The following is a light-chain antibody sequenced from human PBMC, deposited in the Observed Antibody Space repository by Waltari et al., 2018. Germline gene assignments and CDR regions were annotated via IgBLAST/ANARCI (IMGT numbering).Light chain of an antibody. J-gene: IGKJ3*01. CDR1: PSVLYSPNNKNY. CDR3: QQYYNTPFT. V-gene: IGKV4-1*01. Sequence: DIVMTQSPDSLAVSLGERATINCKSSPSVLYSPNNKNYLAWYQQKAGQPPKVLIYWASTRESGVPDRFSGSGSGTDFTLTISSLQAEDVALYYCQQYYNTPFTFGPGTKVDIK. CDR2: WAS.